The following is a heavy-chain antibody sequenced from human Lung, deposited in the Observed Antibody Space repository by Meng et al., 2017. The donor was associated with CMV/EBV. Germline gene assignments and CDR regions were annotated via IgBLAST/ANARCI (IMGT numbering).Heavy chain of an antibody. CDR1: GYTFTGYY. Sequence: QVELVQSGAEVKKPGSSGKVFCKASGYTFTGYYMHWLRQAPGQGLEWVGRITPSSGGTTYAQKFQGRVTMTRDTSISTAYMELSSLRSDDAAIYYCVRANLGSADYWGQGTLVTVSS. D-gene: IGHD7-27*01. V-gene: IGHV1-2*06. CDR3: VRANLGSADY. J-gene: IGHJ4*02. CDR2: ITPSSGGT.